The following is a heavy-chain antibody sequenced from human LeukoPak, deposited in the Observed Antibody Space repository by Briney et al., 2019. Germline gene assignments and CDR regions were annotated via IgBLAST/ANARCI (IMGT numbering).Heavy chain of an antibody. CDR1: GGSISSYY. D-gene: IGHD2-21*01. V-gene: IGHV4-59*01. Sequence: PSETQSLTCTVSGGSISSYYWSWIRQPPGKGLEWIGYIYYSGSTNYNPSLKSRVTISVDTSKNQFSLKLSSVTAADTAVYYCAREEGYSSPFDPWGQGTLVTVSS. CDR2: IYYSGST. J-gene: IGHJ5*02. CDR3: AREEGYSSPFDP.